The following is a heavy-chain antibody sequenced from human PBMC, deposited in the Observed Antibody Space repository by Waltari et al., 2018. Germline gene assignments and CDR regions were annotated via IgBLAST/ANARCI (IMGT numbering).Heavy chain of an antibody. CDR2: IYTSGST. Sequence: QVQLQESGPGLVKPSENLSLTCTVSGGSISSYYWSWIRQPAGKGLEWIGRIYTSGSTNYNPSLKSRVTMSVDTSKNQFSLKLSSVTAADTAVYYCARAREHVRFPNWFDPWGQGTLVTVSS. J-gene: IGHJ5*02. V-gene: IGHV4-4*07. D-gene: IGHD3-3*01. CDR3: ARAREHVRFPNWFDP. CDR1: GGSISSYY.